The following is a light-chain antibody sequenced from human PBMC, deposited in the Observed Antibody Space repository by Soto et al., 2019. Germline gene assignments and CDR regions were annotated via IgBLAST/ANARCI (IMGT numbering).Light chain of an antibody. CDR3: QQRSNWPLLT. CDR2: DAS. V-gene: IGKV3-11*01. Sequence: EIVLTQSPATLSLSPGERATLSCRASQSVSSYFAWYQQKPGQAPRLLIYDASNRATGIPARFSGSGSGTDFTLTIISLEPEDFAVYFCQQRSNWPLLTFGGGTKVEIK. J-gene: IGKJ4*01. CDR1: QSVSSY.